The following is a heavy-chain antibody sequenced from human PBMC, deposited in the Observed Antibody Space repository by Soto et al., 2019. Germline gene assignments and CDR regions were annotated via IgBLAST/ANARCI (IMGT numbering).Heavy chain of an antibody. CDR3: AKKVNSGPGSQYFDY. CDR2: FRTGGDDGTT. J-gene: IGHJ4*02. V-gene: IGHV3-23*01. Sequence: LRLSCAASGFTFSSYSMSWVRQAPGKGLEWVSGFRTGGDDGTTYYADSVKGRFTISRDNSKNTLFLQMNSLRAEDTAIYYCAKKVNSGPGSQYFDYWGQGTLGTV. D-gene: IGHD3-10*01. CDR1: GFTFSSYS.